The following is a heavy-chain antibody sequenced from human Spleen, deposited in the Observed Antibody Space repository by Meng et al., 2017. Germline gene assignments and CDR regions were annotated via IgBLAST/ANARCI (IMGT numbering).Heavy chain of an antibody. V-gene: IGHV3-11*01. CDR3: ARDGGYSSGLGDY. J-gene: IGHJ4*02. CDR2: ISRSGGTI. CDR1: GFSFSDYY. Sequence: GESLKISCAASGFSFSDYYMSWIRQAPGKGLEWVSYISRSGGTIYYAASVEGRFTMSRDNAENSLYLQVNSLRVEDTAVYYCARDGGYSSGLGDYWGQGTLVTVSS. D-gene: IGHD6-19*01.